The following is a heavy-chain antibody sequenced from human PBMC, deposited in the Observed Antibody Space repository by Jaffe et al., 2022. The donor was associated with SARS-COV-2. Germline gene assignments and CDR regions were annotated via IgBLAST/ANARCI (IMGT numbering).Heavy chain of an antibody. CDR1: GSTFSDYW. CDR3: AREVNTGY. D-gene: IGHD4-17*01. CDR2: INHDGSAK. Sequence: EVQLVESGGGLVQPGGSLRLSCVVSGSTFSDYWITWVRQAPGKGLEWVANINHDGSAKFYVDSVKGRFAISRDNAKNSLYLQMNSLRAEDTAMYYCAREVNTGYWGQGALVTVSS. V-gene: IGHV3-7*01. J-gene: IGHJ4*02.